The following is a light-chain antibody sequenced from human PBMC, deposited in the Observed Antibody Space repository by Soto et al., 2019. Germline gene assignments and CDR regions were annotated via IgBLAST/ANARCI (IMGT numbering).Light chain of an antibody. Sequence: QSALTQPPSASGSPGQSVTISCTGTSSDVGSHNLVSWYQHHPDKAPKLMLYEGSKRPSGVSNRFSGSKSGNTASLTISGLQGEDEADYFCCSFSTVGAHWMFGGGTKLTVL. CDR3: CSFSTVGAHWM. CDR2: EGS. J-gene: IGLJ3*02. V-gene: IGLV2-23*01. CDR1: SSDVGSHNL.